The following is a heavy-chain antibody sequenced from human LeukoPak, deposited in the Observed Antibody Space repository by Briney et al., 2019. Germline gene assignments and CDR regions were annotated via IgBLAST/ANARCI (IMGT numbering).Heavy chain of an antibody. V-gene: IGHV4-39*07. J-gene: IGHJ2*01. Sequence: SETLSLTCSVSGGSISSSSYYWGWIRQPPGKGLEWIGSIYYSGSTYYNPSLKSRVTKSVDTSKNQFSLKLSSLTAADTAVYYCARVRGYYARFWHFDLWGRGTLVTVSS. CDR2: IYYSGST. CDR3: ARVRGYYARFWHFDL. CDR1: GGSISSSSYY. D-gene: IGHD3-22*01.